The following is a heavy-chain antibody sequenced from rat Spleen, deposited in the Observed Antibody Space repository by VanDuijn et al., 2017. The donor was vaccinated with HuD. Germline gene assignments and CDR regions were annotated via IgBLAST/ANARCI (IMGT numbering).Heavy chain of an antibody. J-gene: IGHJ1*01. Sequence: EVQLVESGGGLVQPGRSMKLSCAASGFIFSDYYMVWVRQAPKKGLEWVASISYEGTGTYYGDSVKGRFTISRDNAKSTLYLQMDSLRSEDTATYYCVRLLGAPDWYFDFWGPGTMVTVSS. CDR2: ISYEGTGT. CDR1: GFIFSDYY. D-gene: IGHD5-1*01. CDR3: VRLLGAPDWYFDF. V-gene: IGHV5-22*01.